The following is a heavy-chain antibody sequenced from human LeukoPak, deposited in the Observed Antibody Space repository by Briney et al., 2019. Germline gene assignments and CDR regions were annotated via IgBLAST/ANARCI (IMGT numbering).Heavy chain of an antibody. D-gene: IGHD4-17*01. CDR2: IYYSGST. J-gene: IGHJ3*02. CDR1: GGSISSSSYY. Sequence: PSETLSLTCTVSGGSISSSSYYWGWIRQPPGKGLEWIGSIYYSGSTNYNPSLKSRVTISVDTSKNQSSLKLISVTAADTAVYYCARSFFHYGEDAFDIWGQGTMVTVSS. CDR3: ARSFFHYGEDAFDI. V-gene: IGHV4-39*07.